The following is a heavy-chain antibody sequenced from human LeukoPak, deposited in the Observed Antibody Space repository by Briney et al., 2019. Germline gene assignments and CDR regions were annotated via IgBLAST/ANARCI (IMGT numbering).Heavy chain of an antibody. J-gene: IGHJ6*03. CDR3: ARRPDIVVVPAARRRDYYYYMDV. V-gene: IGHV4-34*01. D-gene: IGHD2-2*01. CDR2: INHSGST. Sequence: PSETLSLTCAVYGGSFSGYYWSWLRQPPGKGLEWIGEINHSGSTNYNPSLKGRVTISVDTSKTLFSLKLRSVTAADTAVYYCARRPDIVVVPAARRRDYYYYMDVWGKGTTVTVSS. CDR1: GGSFSGYY.